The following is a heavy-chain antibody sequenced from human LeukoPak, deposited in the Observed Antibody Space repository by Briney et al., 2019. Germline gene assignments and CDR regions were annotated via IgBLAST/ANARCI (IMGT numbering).Heavy chain of an antibody. CDR2: INAGNGNT. Sequence: ASVKVSCKASGYTFTSYALQWVRQAPGQRLEWMGWINAGNGNTKYSQKFQGRVTITRDTSASAAYMELSSLRSDDTAVYYCARDQSRDGYNRFDYWGQGTLVTVSS. CDR3: ARDQSRDGYNRFDY. J-gene: IGHJ4*02. D-gene: IGHD5-24*01. CDR1: GYTFTSYA. V-gene: IGHV1-3*01.